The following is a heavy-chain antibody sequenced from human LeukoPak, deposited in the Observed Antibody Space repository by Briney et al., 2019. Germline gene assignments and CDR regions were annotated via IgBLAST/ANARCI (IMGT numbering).Heavy chain of an antibody. CDR2: IYTSGST. J-gene: IGHJ4*02. D-gene: IGHD3-22*01. V-gene: IGHV4-4*07. CDR1: GGSISNYY. CDR3: ARTIYDSSGNYYVDY. Sequence: SETLSLTCTVSGGSISNYYWSWIRQPAGKGLEWIGRIYTSGSTNYNPSLKSRVTMSLDTSKNQFSLRLSSVTAADTALYYCARTIYDSSGNYYVDYWGQGTLVTVSS.